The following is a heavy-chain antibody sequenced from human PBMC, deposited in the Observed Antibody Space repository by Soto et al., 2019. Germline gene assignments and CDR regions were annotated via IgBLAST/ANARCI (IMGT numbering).Heavy chain of an antibody. CDR1: GGSMSSSSYY. J-gene: IGHJ6*02. D-gene: IGHD1-1*01. CDR3: ARHLRGTYYYGMDV. CDR2: IYHSGTT. Sequence: LSLTCTVSGGSMSSSSYYWGWIRQPPGKGLEWIGSIYHSGTTYYNPSLKSRVTIFVNTSKNQFSLQLSFATAADTAVYYCARHLRGTYYYGMDVWGQGTTVTVSS. V-gene: IGHV4-39*01.